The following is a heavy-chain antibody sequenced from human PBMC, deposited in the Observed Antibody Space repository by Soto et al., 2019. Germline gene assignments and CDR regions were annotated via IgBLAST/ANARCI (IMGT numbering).Heavy chain of an antibody. CDR2: INPSGGST. Sequence: QVQLVQSGAEVKKPGASVKVSCKASGYTFTTYYMHWVRQAPGQALEWMGIINPSGGSTSYAQKCQGRVTMTRXXSXSXXYMELSSLRSEDTAVYYCARGGSGSYWYYYYGMDVWGQGTTVTVSS. J-gene: IGHJ6*02. CDR1: GYTFTTYY. V-gene: IGHV1-46*01. D-gene: IGHD3-10*01. CDR3: ARGGSGSYWYYYYGMDV.